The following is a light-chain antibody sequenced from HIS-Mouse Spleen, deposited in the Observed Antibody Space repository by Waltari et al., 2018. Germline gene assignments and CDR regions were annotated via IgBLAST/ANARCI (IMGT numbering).Light chain of an antibody. Sequence: QSALTQPASVSGSPGQSITISCTGTSSDVGSYNLVSWYQQHPGKAPKLMIYEGSKRPSGVSNRLSGSKAGHTASLTISGLQGEDEGDYYCCSYAGSSTLVFGGGTKLTVL. CDR1: SSDVGSYNL. V-gene: IGLV2-23*01. CDR2: EGS. J-gene: IGLJ2*01. CDR3: CSYAGSSTLV.